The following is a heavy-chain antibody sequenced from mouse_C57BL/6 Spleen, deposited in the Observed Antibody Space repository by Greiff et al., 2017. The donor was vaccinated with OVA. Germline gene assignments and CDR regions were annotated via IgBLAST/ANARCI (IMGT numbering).Heavy chain of an antibody. CDR1: GFNIKDDY. CDR2: IDPENGDT. D-gene: IGHD2-1*01. V-gene: IGHV14-4*01. CDR3: TTDYGNSWYFDV. J-gene: IGHJ1*03. Sequence: QLQQSGAELVRPGASVKLSCTASGFNIKDDYMHWVKQRPEQGLEWIGWIDPENGDTEYASKFQGKATITADTSSNTAYLQLSSLTSEDTAVYYCTTDYGNSWYFDVWGTGTTVTVSS.